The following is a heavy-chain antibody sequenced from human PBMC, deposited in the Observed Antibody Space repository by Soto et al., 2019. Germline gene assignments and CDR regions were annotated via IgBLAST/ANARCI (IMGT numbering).Heavy chain of an antibody. J-gene: IGHJ6*02. Sequence: GGSLRLSCAASGFTFSSYTMHWVRQAPGKGLEWVAVISFDGSNNYYADSVKGRFTISRDNSKNTLYLQMNSLRADDTAVYYCARYPESYYYYAMDVWGQGTTVTVSS. D-gene: IGHD2-2*01. CDR3: ARYPESYYYYAMDV. V-gene: IGHV3-30-3*01. CDR2: ISFDGSNN. CDR1: GFTFSSYT.